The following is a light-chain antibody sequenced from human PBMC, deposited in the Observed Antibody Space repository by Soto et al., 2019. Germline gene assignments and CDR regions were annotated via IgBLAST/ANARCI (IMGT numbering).Light chain of an antibody. CDR2: AAS. J-gene: IGKJ5*01. Sequence: ENVLTQSPGTLSLSPGERATLSCRASQSLSGNYLAWYQQKPGQAPRFLIYAASNRATGIPDRFSGGGSGTDFALTINRPEPEDSAVYYCQQYGSSPITFGQGTRLEIK. V-gene: IGKV3-20*01. CDR1: QSLSGNY. CDR3: QQYGSSPIT.